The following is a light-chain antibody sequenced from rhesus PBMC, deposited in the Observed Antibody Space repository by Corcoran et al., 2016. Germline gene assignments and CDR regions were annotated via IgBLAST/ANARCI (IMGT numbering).Light chain of an antibody. CDR3: SSYAGSNTLV. V-gene: IGLV2-32*02. CDR2: EVN. J-gene: IGLJ6*01. Sequence: QAALTQPRSVSGSPGQSVTISCTGTSSDIGGYNYVSWYQQHPGTAPKLMIYEVNKRPSGVSDRFSGSKSGNTASLTISGLQAEDEADYYCSSYAGSNTLVFGSGTKLTVL. CDR1: SSDIGGYNY.